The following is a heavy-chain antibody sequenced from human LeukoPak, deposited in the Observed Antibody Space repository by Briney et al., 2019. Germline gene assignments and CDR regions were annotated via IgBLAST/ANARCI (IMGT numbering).Heavy chain of an antibody. J-gene: IGHJ4*02. CDR3: ARENDYGDD. CDR2: IYHSGST. V-gene: IGHV4-59*12. Sequence: ETLSLTCTVSGGSISTYSWSWIRQPPGKGLEWIGEIYHSGSTNYNPSLKSRVTISVDKSKNQFSLKLSSVTAADTAVYYCARENDYGDDWGQGTLVTVSS. CDR1: GGSISTYS.